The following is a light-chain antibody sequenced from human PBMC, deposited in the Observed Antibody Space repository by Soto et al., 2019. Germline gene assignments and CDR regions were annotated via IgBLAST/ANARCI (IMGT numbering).Light chain of an antibody. CDR2: EVS. J-gene: IGLJ2*01. CDR1: SSDVGTYNY. CDR3: SSYAARNNLI. Sequence: QPVLTQPPSASGSPGQSVTISCTGTSSDVGTYNYVSWYQQHPGKAPKVLIYEVSKRPSGVPDRFSGSKSGNTASLTVSGLQAEDEADYFCSSYAARNNLIFGGGTQLTVL. V-gene: IGLV2-8*01.